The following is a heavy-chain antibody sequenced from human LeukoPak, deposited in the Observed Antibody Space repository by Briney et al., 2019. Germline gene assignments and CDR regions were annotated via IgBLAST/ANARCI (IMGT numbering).Heavy chain of an antibody. CDR2: ISRSGSTK. J-gene: IGHJ4*02. CDR3: AKDDAWLRFGE. D-gene: IGHD3-10*01. V-gene: IGHV3-11*01. Sequence: GGSLRLSCAASGFTFSDYNMRWIRQAPGKGLEWVSSISRSGSTKYYADSVKGRFTISRDNSKNTLYLEVIRLTPEDSAVYYCAKDDAWLRFGEWSQGTLVTVSS. CDR1: GFTFSDYN.